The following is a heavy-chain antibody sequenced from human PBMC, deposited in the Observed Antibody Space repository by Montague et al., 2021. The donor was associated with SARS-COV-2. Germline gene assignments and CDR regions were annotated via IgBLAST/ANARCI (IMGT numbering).Heavy chain of an antibody. V-gene: IGHV4-34*01. CDR2: INHSGTT. D-gene: IGHD4-23*01. J-gene: IGHJ4*02. CDR3: ARWDPQTLTLIGLRGKSASDY. Sequence: SETLSLTCAVYGGSFSGYYWTWIRQSPGKGLEWIAEINHSGTTNYNFNPSLRSRVTISVDTSKCQFSLKLSSVTAADTGVYYCARWDPQTLTLIGLRGKSASDYWGQGTLVTVSS. CDR1: GGSFSGYY.